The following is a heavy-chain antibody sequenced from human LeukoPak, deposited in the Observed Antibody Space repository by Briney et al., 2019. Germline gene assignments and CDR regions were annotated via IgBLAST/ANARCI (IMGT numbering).Heavy chain of an antibody. V-gene: IGHV3-30*18. CDR1: GFTFSSYG. Sequence: GRSLRLSCAASGFTFSSYGMHWVRQAPGKGLEWVAVISYDGSNKYYADSVKGRFTISRDNSKNTMYVQMNSLRAEDTAVYYCAKAKGPYCSGGSCLAPFDYWGQGTLATVSS. J-gene: IGHJ4*02. CDR3: AKAKGPYCSGGSCLAPFDY. D-gene: IGHD2-15*01. CDR2: ISYDGSNK.